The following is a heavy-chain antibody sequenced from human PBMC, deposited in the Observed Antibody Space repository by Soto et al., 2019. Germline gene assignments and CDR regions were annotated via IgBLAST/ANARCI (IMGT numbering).Heavy chain of an antibody. D-gene: IGHD5-18*01. CDR2: ISWNSGSI. V-gene: IGHV3-9*01. J-gene: IGHJ3*02. Sequence: EVQLVESGGGLVQPGRSLRLSCAASGFTFDDYAMHWVRQAPGKGLEWVSGISWNSGSIGYADSVKGRITISRDNSKNSLDLQMNSLRAEDTALYYCENYIAYGYDAFDIWGQGTMVTVSS. CDR3: ENYIAYGYDAFDI. CDR1: GFTFDDYA.